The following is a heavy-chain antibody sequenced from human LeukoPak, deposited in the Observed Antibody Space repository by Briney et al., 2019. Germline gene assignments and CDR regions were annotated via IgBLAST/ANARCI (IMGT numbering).Heavy chain of an antibody. V-gene: IGHV1-2*02. D-gene: IGHD1-26*01. CDR1: GYTFTGYY. J-gene: IGHJ4*02. CDR2: INPNSGGT. CDR3: ARVKVGAAIDY. Sequence: ASAKVSCKASGYTFTGYYMHWVRQAPGQGLEWMGWINPNSGGTNYTQKFQGRVTMTRDTSISTAYMELSRLRSDDTAVYYCARVKVGAAIDYWGQGTLVTVSS.